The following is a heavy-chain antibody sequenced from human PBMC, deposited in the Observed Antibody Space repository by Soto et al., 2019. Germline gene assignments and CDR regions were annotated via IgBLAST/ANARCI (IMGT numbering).Heavy chain of an antibody. Sequence: PGESLKISCQVSGYTFTSYWIGWVRQLPGKGLEWMGIIFPRDSDTRYSPSFQGQVTVSADNSISTAYLQWNSLKASDTAMYYCVRGYNSEWSIHPFPFDYWGQGTLVTVSS. CDR1: GYTFTSYW. D-gene: IGHD6-19*01. V-gene: IGHV5-51*01. CDR2: IFPRDSDT. CDR3: VRGYNSEWSIHPFPFDY. J-gene: IGHJ4*02.